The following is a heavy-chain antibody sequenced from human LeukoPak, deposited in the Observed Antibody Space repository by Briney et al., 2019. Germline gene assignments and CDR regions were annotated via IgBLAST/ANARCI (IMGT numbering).Heavy chain of an antibody. J-gene: IGHJ4*02. Sequence: GGSLRLSCAASGFTFSSSAMSWVRQAPGKGLEGVSPISGSGGGTYYADSVKGRFTISRDNAKNTLYLQMNSLRVEDTAVYYCAREGRVSGYDFDCWGQGTLVTVSS. CDR3: AREGRVSGYDFDC. CDR1: GFTFSSSA. CDR2: ISGSGGGT. V-gene: IGHV3-23*01. D-gene: IGHD5-12*01.